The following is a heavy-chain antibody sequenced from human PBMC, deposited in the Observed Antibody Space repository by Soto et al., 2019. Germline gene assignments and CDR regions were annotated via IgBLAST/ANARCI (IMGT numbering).Heavy chain of an antibody. CDR1: GFTVGNYY. V-gene: IGHV3-66*01. CDR3: TTTPTVGC. J-gene: IGHJ4*02. CDR2: IYSGGDS. Sequence: EVQLVESGGGLVQPGGSLRLSCAVSGFTVGNYYMRWVRQAPGKGLEWVSLIYSGGDSFYADSVKDRFTISRDSSRNTLYLQMNCLRVEDTAVYYCTTTPTVGCWGQGILVTVSS.